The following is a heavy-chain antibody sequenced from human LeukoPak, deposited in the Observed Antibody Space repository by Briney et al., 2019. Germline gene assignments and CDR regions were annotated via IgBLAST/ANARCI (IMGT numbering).Heavy chain of an antibody. V-gene: IGHV3-7*01. Sequence: PGGSLRLSCAASGLTFSSYWMSWVRQAPGKGLEWVANIKDDGSEKYYVDSVKGRFTISRDNAKNSLYLQMNSLRAEDTAVYYCARDLTLNCWGQGTLVTVSS. CDR3: ARDLTLNC. CDR1: GLTFSSYW. J-gene: IGHJ4*02. CDR2: IKDDGSEK.